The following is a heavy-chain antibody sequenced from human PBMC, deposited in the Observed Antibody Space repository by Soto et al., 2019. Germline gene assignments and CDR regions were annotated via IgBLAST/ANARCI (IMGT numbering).Heavy chain of an antibody. Sequence: GGSLRLSCAASGFTFSIYWINWVRQAPGKGLEWVANIKQDGSEKYYVDSVKGRFTISRDSAENSVYLQMHSLRAEDTAVYYCAASPDYGPQFDFWGQGSLVTVSS. J-gene: IGHJ4*02. V-gene: IGHV3-7*01. CDR2: IKQDGSEK. D-gene: IGHD4-17*01. CDR3: AASPDYGPQFDF. CDR1: GFTFSIYW.